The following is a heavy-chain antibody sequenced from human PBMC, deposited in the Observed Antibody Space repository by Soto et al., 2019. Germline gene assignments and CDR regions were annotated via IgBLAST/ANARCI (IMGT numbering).Heavy chain of an antibody. J-gene: IGHJ4*02. V-gene: IGHV3-48*03. Sequence: PGGSLRLSCAASGFTFSRFELHWVRQAPGKGLEWISYISSSGSTAYYASSVEGRFTISRDNANNSVYLQMDSLRAEDTTLYYCTRAAWFPYLSFYWGQGALVTVSS. CDR2: ISSSGSTA. D-gene: IGHD3-10*01. CDR3: TRAAWFPYLSFY. CDR1: GFTFSRFE.